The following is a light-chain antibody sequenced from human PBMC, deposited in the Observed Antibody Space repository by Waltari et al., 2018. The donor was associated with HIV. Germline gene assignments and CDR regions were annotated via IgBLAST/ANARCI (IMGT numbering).Light chain of an antibody. Sequence: QSVLTQPPSASGTPGQRVPISCSASNSNIGGKDVYWFQHLPGTAPKLLIYRTNQRRSGVPDRFSGSKSGTSASLAISGLRSDDEADYYCAAWDDTLSSYVFGTGTTVTV. CDR2: RTN. J-gene: IGLJ1*01. CDR1: NSNIGGKD. CDR3: AAWDDTLSSYV. V-gene: IGLV1-47*01.